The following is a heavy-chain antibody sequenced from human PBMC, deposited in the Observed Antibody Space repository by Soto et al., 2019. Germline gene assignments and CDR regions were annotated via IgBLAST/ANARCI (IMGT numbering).Heavy chain of an antibody. CDR3: ARAGRRSGYYTAVWLDT. CDR2: IYYSGST. D-gene: IGHD3-3*01. Sequence: PSETLSLTCTVSGGSISSSSYYWGWIRRPPGKGLEWIGSIYYSGSTYYNPSLKSRVTISVDTSKNQFSLKLSSVTAADTAVYYCARAGRRSGYYTAVWLDTWGQGTLVTVSS. V-gene: IGHV4-39*01. J-gene: IGHJ5*02. CDR1: GGSISSSSYY.